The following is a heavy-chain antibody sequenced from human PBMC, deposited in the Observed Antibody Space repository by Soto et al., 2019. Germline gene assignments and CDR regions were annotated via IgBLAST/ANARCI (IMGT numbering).Heavy chain of an antibody. CDR3: ARVDGDYYYYYMDV. D-gene: IGHD4-17*01. Sequence: PSETLSLTCTVSGGSISSYCWSWIRQPPGKGLEWIGYIYYSGSTNYNPSLKSRVTISVDTSKNQFSLKLSSVTAADTSVYYCARVDGDYYYYYMDVWGKGTTVTVSS. CDR2: IYYSGST. CDR1: GGSISSYC. J-gene: IGHJ6*03. V-gene: IGHV4-59*01.